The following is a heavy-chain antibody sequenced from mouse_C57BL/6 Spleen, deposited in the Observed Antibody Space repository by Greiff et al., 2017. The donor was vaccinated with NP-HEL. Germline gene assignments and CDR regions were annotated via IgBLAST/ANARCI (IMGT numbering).Heavy chain of an antibody. V-gene: IGHV1-82*01. J-gene: IGHJ2*01. D-gene: IGHD4-1*01. CDR3: AEGTGLYFDY. CDR2: IYPGDGVT. CDR1: GYAFSSSW. Sequence: VKLQESGPELVKPGASVKISCKASGYAFSSSWLNWVKQRPGKGLEWIGRIYPGDGVTNYNGKCKAKATLTADKSSSTAYMQLSSLTSEDSAVCFCAEGTGLYFDYWGQGTTLTVSS.